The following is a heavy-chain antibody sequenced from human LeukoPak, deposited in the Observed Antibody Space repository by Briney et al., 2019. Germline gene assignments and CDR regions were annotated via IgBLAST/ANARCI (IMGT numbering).Heavy chain of an antibody. CDR2: ISGSAAST. Sequence: GGSLRLSCVASGFTLSSYGMSWVRQAPGKGLEWVAAISGSAASTYYADSVKGRLTISRDNSKNTLYLQINSLRLEDTTVYYCARYCAGGSCQRPYYGMDVWGQGTTVTVSS. CDR1: GFTLSSYG. CDR3: ARYCAGGSCQRPYYGMDV. V-gene: IGHV3-23*01. J-gene: IGHJ6*02. D-gene: IGHD2-15*01.